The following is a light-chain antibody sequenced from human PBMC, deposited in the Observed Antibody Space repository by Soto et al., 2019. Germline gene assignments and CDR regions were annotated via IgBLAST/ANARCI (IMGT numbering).Light chain of an antibody. CDR1: QSVSSNS. Sequence: EIVLTQSPGTLSLSPGERATLSCRASQSVSSNSLAWYQQQPGQAPRLLIYGASSRATDIPDRFSGSGSGTDFNLIVSRLEPEDCAVYFWQQYGTSPPTFGPGTKVAI. J-gene: IGKJ3*01. CDR2: GAS. CDR3: QQYGTSPPT. V-gene: IGKV3-20*01.